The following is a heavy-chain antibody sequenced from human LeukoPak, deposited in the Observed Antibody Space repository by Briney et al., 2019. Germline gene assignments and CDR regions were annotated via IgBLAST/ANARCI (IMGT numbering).Heavy chain of an antibody. CDR1: GYTFTAYY. Sequence: ASVKVSSKPSGYTFTAYYMHCVRQAPGQGLEWMGWINPNSGGTNYAQKFQGRVTITRDTSISTAYMELSRLRSDDTAVYYCARDIVVVVAAENWFDPWGQGTLVTVSS. V-gene: IGHV1-2*02. CDR3: ARDIVVVVAAENWFDP. D-gene: IGHD2-15*01. CDR2: INPNSGGT. J-gene: IGHJ5*02.